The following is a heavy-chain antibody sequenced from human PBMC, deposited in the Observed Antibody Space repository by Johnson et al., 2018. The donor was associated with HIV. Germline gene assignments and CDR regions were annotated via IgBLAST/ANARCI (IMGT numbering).Heavy chain of an antibody. CDR2: ISWNSGNI. V-gene: IGHV3-9*01. D-gene: IGHD3-10*01. J-gene: IGHJ3*02. CDR3: ARSDITLVRGGAFDI. Sequence: QVVESGGGLVQPGRSLRLSCAASGFTFDDYAMHWVRQAPGKGLEWVSGISWNSGNIGYADSVKGRFTISRDNAKNSLYLQMKSLRAEDTAVYYCARSDITLVRGGAFDIWGQGTVVTVSS. CDR1: GFTFDDYA.